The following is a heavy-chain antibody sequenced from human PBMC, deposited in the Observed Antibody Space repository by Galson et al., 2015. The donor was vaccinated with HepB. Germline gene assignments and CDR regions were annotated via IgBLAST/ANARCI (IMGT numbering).Heavy chain of an antibody. V-gene: IGHV5-51*01. D-gene: IGHD5-12*01. CDR1: GYSFTIDW. J-gene: IGHJ4*02. CDR3: ARAGSGYEPLFGY. CDR2: IYPGDSDT. Sequence: QSRSQAQKPGESLMISCTGSGYSFTIDWIGWGRQMPGKGLEWIGIIYPGDSDTRYSPSFQGQVTISADKSISTAYLQWSSLKASDTAMSYCARAGSGYEPLFGYWGQGTLVTVSS.